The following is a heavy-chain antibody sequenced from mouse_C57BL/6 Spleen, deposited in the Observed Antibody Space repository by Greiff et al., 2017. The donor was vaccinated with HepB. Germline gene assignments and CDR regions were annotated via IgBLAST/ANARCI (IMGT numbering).Heavy chain of an antibody. CDR3: ARNYGNYEDYFDY. CDR1: GFTFSDYG. D-gene: IGHD2-1*01. J-gene: IGHJ2*01. V-gene: IGHV5-17*01. CDR2: ISSGSSTI. Sequence: EVQRVESGGGLVKPGGSLKLSCAASGFTFSDYGMHWVRQAPEKGLEWVAYISSGSSTIYYADTVKGRFTISRDNAKNTLFLQMTSLGSEDTAMYYCARNYGNYEDYFDYWGQGTTLTVAS.